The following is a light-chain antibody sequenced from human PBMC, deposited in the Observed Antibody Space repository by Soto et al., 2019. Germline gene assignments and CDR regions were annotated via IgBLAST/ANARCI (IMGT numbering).Light chain of an antibody. V-gene: IGLV2-11*01. CDR3: PSHAGSYEV. CDR1: SSDVGGYNY. Sequence: QSALAQPRSGSGSPGQSVTISCTGTSSDVGGYNYVSWYQQHPGKAPKGMIYDVSERPSGVPDRFSGSKSGNTASLTISGLQAEDEADYYCPSHAGSYEVFGGGPQLTVL. J-gene: IGLJ2*01. CDR2: DVS.